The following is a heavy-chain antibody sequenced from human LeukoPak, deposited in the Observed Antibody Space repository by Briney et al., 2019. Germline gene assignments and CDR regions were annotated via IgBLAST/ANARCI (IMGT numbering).Heavy chain of an antibody. Sequence: PGGSLRLSCAASGFTFRSYSMNWVRQAPGKGLEWVSSISSSSSYIYYADSVKGRFTISRDNAKNSLYLQMNSLRAEDTAVYYCAREADIVVVPASDVWGKGTTVTVSS. D-gene: IGHD2-2*01. CDR3: AREADIVVVPASDV. V-gene: IGHV3-21*01. CDR2: ISSSSSYI. CDR1: GFTFRSYS. J-gene: IGHJ6*04.